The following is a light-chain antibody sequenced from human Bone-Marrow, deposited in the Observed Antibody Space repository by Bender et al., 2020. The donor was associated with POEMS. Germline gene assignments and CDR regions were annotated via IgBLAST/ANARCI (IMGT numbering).Light chain of an antibody. CDR1: KLGNQF. CDR3: QAWDRYTRI. V-gene: IGLV3-1*01. J-gene: IGLJ2*01. Sequence: SYELTQPPSVSVSPGQTANITCSGDKLGNQFASWYQQKTGQSPVLVIYADDKRSSGIPERFSGSNSGNTATLTISGAQAMDEADYYCQAWDRYTRIFGGGTKVTVL. CDR2: ADD.